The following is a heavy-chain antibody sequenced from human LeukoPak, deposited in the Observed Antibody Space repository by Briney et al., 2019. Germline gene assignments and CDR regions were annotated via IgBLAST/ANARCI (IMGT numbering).Heavy chain of an antibody. V-gene: IGHV1-69*13. D-gene: IGHD2-2*01. CDR2: IIPIFGTA. CDR3: ARVNSSTSDKYYYYMDV. Sequence: SVKVSCKASGGTFSSYAISWVRQAPGQGLEWMGGIIPIFGTANYAQKFQGRVTITADESTSTAYMELSSLRSEDTAVYYCARVNSSTSDKYYYYMDVWGKGTTVTVSS. CDR1: GGTFSSYA. J-gene: IGHJ6*03.